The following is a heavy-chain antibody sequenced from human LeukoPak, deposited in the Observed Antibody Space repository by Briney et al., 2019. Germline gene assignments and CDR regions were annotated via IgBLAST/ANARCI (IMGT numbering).Heavy chain of an antibody. CDR2: ISESGGGT. CDR3: AKSSDYYDSSGYYS. CDR1: GFTFSSYA. D-gene: IGHD3-22*01. V-gene: IGHV3-23*01. J-gene: IGHJ4*02. Sequence: AGGSLRLSCAASGFTFSSYAMSWVRQAPGKGLEWVSGISESGGGTYYADSVKGRFTISRDNSKNTLYLQMNSLRAEDTAIYYCAKSSDYYDSSGYYSWGQGTLVTVSS.